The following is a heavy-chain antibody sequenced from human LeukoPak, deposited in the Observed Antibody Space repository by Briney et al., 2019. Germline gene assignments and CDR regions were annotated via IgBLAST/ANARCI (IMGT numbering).Heavy chain of an antibody. D-gene: IGHD6-13*01. CDR1: GFTFSSRW. CDR3: HPLGYTSN. J-gene: IGHJ4*02. V-gene: IGHV3-74*01. CDR2: VKNDGST. Sequence: GGSLRLSCVVSGFTSGFTFSSRWMHWVRQAPGKGLVWVSLVKNDGSTNYADSVKGRFTVSRDNAENTLYLQMNNLRVEDTALFFCHPLGYTSNWGQGTLVTVSS.